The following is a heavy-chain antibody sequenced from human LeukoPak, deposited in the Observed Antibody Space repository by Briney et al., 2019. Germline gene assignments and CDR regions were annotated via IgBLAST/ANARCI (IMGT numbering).Heavy chain of an antibody. V-gene: IGHV3-23*01. J-gene: IGHJ5*02. CDR1: GFTFATYA. D-gene: IGHD3-10*01. CDR3: AKVPYSDYGSGRPPFMDA. Sequence: GGSLRLSCAASGFTFATYAMSWVRQAPGKGLEWVSTLSDSGGDTYYADSVKGRFTISRDNSKNTLYLQMNSLRAEDTAVYYCAKVPYSDYGSGRPPFMDAWGQGTLVTVSS. CDR2: LSDSGGDT.